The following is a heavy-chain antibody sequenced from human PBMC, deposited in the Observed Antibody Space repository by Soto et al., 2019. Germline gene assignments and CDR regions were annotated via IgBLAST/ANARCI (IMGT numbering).Heavy chain of an antibody. Sequence: SETLSLTCPVSGGSISSGGYYWSWIRQHPGKGLEWIGYIYYSGSTYYNPSLKSRVTISVDTSKNQFSLKLSSVTAADTAVYYCARGSGPYYDFWSGYYPNWFDPWGQGTLVTVSS. CDR1: GGSISSGGYY. CDR3: ARGSGPYYDFWSGYYPNWFDP. D-gene: IGHD3-3*01. CDR2: IYYSGST. V-gene: IGHV4-31*03. J-gene: IGHJ5*02.